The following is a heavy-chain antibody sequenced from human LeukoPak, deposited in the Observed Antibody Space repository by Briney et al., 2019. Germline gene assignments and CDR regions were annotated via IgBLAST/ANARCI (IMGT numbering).Heavy chain of an antibody. CDR3: ARDVRGPHDF. CDR1: GFTFSSYS. CDR2: ISSSSSTI. Sequence: GVSLRLSCAASGFTFSSYSMNWVRQAPGKGLEWVSYISSSSSTIYYADSVKGRFTISRDNAKNSLYLQMNSLRAEDTAVYRCARDVRGPHDFWGQGTLVTVSS. V-gene: IGHV3-48*01. J-gene: IGHJ4*02. D-gene: IGHD2/OR15-2a*01.